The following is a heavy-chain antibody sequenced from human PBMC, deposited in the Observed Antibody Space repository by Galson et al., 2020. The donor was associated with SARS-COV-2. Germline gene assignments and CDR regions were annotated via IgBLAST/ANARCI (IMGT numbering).Heavy chain of an antibody. D-gene: IGHD2-15*01. Sequence: SETLSLTCSVSGGSISSHYWSWIRQPSGQGLEWIGYIYYSGTTNYNPSLKSRVTISVDTSKNQFSLNLSSVTAADTAVYYCARAWDVVGNAFEIWGQGTTVTVSS. J-gene: IGHJ3*02. CDR1: GGSISSHY. V-gene: IGHV4-59*11. CDR2: IYYSGTT. CDR3: ARAWDVVGNAFEI.